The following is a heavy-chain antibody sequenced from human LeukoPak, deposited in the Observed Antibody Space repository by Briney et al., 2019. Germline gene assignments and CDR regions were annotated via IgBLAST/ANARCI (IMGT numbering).Heavy chain of an antibody. CDR3: ARGDPVAEISGGYAGDAFDI. D-gene: IGHD1-26*01. Sequence: SETLSLTCAVSGGSISSSNWWSWVRQPPGKGLEWIGEIYHSGSTNYNPSLKGRVTISVDKSKNQFSLKLSSVTAADTAVYYCARGDPVAEISGGYAGDAFDIWGQGTMVTVSS. J-gene: IGHJ3*02. CDR2: IYHSGST. CDR1: GGSISSSNW. V-gene: IGHV4-4*02.